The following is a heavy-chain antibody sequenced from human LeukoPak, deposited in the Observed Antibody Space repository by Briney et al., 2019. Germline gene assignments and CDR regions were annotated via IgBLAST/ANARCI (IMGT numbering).Heavy chain of an antibody. CDR1: GFTFSSHP. CDR3: AKECGRDYDDRAFDI. J-gene: IGHJ3*02. CDR2: ISGTGGST. Sequence: GGSLRLSCAASGFTFSSHPMNWVRQSPERGLEWVSAISGTGGSTSYADSLKGRSTISRDNSKNTLYLQMSSLTAEDTAVYYCAKECGRDYDDRAFDIWGQGTMVTVSS. V-gene: IGHV3-23*01. D-gene: IGHD3-22*01.